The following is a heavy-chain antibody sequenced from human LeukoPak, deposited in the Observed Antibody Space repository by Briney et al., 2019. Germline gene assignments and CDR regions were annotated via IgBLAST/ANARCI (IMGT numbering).Heavy chain of an antibody. D-gene: IGHD3-10*01. CDR1: GFTFSDYY. Sequence: KPGGSLRLSCVASGFTFSDYYMSWIRQAPGKGLEWVSYISSSGNTIYYADSVKGRFTISRDNAKNTLYLQMNSLRAEDTAVYYCLGGYGSETLDAFDIWGQGTMVTVSS. V-gene: IGHV3-11*01. CDR3: LGGYGSETLDAFDI. CDR2: ISSSGNTI. J-gene: IGHJ3*02.